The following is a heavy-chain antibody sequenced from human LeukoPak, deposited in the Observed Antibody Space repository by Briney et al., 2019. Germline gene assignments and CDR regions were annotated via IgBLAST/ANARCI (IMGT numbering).Heavy chain of an antibody. CDR3: ATVVVMAAVPRGYFNY. D-gene: IGHD2-15*01. CDR2: ISANGDTT. Sequence: GGSLRLSCAASGLTFSNYVMAWVRQAPGKGLDWVSIISANGDTTYYADSVKGRFTISRDNSQNTLFLLLNSLRADDTAMYYCATVVVMAAVPRGYFNYWGQGTLVTVSA. J-gene: IGHJ4*02. CDR1: GLTFSNYV. V-gene: IGHV3-23*01.